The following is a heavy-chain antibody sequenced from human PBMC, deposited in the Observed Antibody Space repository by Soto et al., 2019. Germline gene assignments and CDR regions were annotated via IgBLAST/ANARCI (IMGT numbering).Heavy chain of an antibody. J-gene: IGHJ6*02. CDR2: ISGSGGST. CDR1: GFTFSSYA. D-gene: IGHD3-16*02. V-gene: IGHV3-23*01. Sequence: EVQLLESGGGLVQPGGSLRLSCAASGFTFSSYAMSWVRQAPGKGLEWVSAISGSGGSTYYADSVKGRFTISRDNSKNTLYLQMNSLSAEDTAVYYCAKLSNDYYYYGMDVWGQGTTVTVSS. CDR3: AKLSNDYYYYGMDV.